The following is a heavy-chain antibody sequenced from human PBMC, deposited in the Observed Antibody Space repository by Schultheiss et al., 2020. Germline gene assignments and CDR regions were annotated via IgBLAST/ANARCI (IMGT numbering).Heavy chain of an antibody. D-gene: IGHD6-13*01. CDR2: IWYDGSNK. Sequence: GGSLRLSCAASGFTFSSYGMHWVRQAPGKGLEWVAVIWYDGSNKYYADSVKGRFTISRDNSKNTLYLQVNSLRAEDTAVYYCARAKPSIAAAGHFNYMDVWGKGTTVTVSS. J-gene: IGHJ6*03. CDR3: ARAKPSIAAAGHFNYMDV. V-gene: IGHV3-33*01. CDR1: GFTFSSYG.